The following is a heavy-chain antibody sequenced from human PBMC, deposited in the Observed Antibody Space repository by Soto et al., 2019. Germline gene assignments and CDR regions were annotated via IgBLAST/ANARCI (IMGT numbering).Heavy chain of an antibody. CDR3: ASRGYSYGYLFDY. CDR1: GGTFSSYA. J-gene: IGHJ4*02. D-gene: IGHD5-18*01. V-gene: IGHV1-69*13. Sequence: GASVKVSCKASGGTFSSYAISWVRQAPGQGLEWMGGIIPIFGTANYAQKFQGRVTITADESTSTAYMELSSLRSEDTAVYYCASRGYSYGYLFDYRGQGTLVTVSS. CDR2: IIPIFGTA.